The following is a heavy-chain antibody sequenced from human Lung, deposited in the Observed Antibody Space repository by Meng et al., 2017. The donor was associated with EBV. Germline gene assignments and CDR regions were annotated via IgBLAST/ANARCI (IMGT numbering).Heavy chain of an antibody. V-gene: IGHV4-30-2*01. D-gene: IGHD4-11*01. J-gene: IGHJ4*02. CDR3: AATVNDGYFDY. CDR1: GGAISRGCYS. CDR2: IYHSGST. Sequence: QLQLHESGSGLVKPSQTLSLTCAVSGGAISRGCYSWSWIRQPPGKGLEWIWYIYHSGSTYYNPSLKSRVTISVDTSKNQFSLKLSSVTAADTAVYYCAATVNDGYFDYWGQGTLVTVSS.